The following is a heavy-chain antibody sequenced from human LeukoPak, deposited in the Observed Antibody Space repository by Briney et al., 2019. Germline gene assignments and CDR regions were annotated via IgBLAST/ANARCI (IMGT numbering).Heavy chain of an antibody. CDR2: IYYSGST. Sequence: PSETLSLTCTVSRGSISSSSYYWGWIRQPPGKGLEWIGSIYYSGSTYYNPSLKSRVTISVDTSKNQFSLKLSSVTAADTAVYYCARAFRGNYFDNWGQGTLVTVSS. CDR3: ARAFRGNYFDN. CDR1: RGSISSSSYY. V-gene: IGHV4-39*07. D-gene: IGHD3-16*01. J-gene: IGHJ4*02.